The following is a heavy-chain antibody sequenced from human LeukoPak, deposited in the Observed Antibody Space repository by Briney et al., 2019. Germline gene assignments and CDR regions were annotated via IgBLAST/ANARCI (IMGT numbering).Heavy chain of an antibody. D-gene: IGHD2-2*01. V-gene: IGHV1-18*01. J-gene: IGHJ4*02. Sequence: ASVTVSCKASGYTFTSYGISWVRQAPGQGLEWMGWISAYNGNTNYAQKLQGRVTMTTDTSTSTAYMELRSLRSDDTAVYYCARGWSVVVPAAFDYWGQGTLVTVSS. CDR3: ARGWSVVVPAAFDY. CDR2: ISAYNGNT. CDR1: GYTFTSYG.